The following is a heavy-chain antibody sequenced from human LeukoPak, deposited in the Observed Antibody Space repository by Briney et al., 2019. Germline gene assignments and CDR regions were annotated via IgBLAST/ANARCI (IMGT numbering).Heavy chain of an antibody. CDR1: GFTFSSYE. CDR2: ISSSGSTI. Sequence: GGSLRLSCAASGFTFSSYEMNWVRQAPGKGLEWVSYISSSGSTIYYADSVKGRLTISRDNAKNSLYLQMNSLRAEDTAVYYCAGNNYYDSSAGVGYWGQGTLVTVSS. CDR3: AGNNYYDSSAGVGY. V-gene: IGHV3-48*03. J-gene: IGHJ4*02. D-gene: IGHD3-22*01.